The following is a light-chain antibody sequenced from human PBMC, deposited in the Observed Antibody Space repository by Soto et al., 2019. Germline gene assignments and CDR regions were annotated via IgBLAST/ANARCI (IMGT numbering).Light chain of an antibody. CDR1: QSVRSS. CDR2: DAS. J-gene: IGKJ2*01. V-gene: IGKV3-15*01. CDR3: QQYGSSPRYT. Sequence: EIVMTQSPGTLSVSPGERATLFCRASQSVRSSLAWYQQKPGQAPRLFIFDASTRATGIPARFSGSGSGTEFTLTISSLQSEDFAVYYCQQYGSSPRYTFGQGTKLEIK.